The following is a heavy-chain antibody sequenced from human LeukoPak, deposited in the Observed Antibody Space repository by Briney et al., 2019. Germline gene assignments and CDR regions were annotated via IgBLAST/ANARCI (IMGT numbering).Heavy chain of an antibody. J-gene: IGHJ2*01. CDR3: ARVPYYYGSGTEYWYFDL. CDR2: INHSGST. V-gene: IGHV4-34*01. D-gene: IGHD3-10*01. CDR1: GGSFSGYY. Sequence: SETLSLTCAVYGGSFSGYYWSWIRQPPGKGLEWIGEINHSGSTNYNPSLKSRVTISVDTSKNQFSLKLSSVTAADTAVYYCARVPYYYGSGTEYWYFDLWGRGTLVTVSS.